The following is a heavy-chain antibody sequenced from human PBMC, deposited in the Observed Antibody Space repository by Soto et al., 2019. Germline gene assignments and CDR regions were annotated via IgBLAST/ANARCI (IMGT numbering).Heavy chain of an antibody. CDR1: GYTLAEVS. CDR2: FDPEHDET. CDR3: AAAASCHGATCSSGHNWFDP. V-gene: IGHV1-24*01. Sequence: GASVKVSCKVSGYTLAEVSIHWVRQAPGKGLEWMGGFDPEHDETLFAQRFQGRLTMTEDSSADTAYMELSGLLSEDTAVYYCAAAASCHGATCSSGHNWFDPWGQGTLVTVSS. J-gene: IGHJ5*02. D-gene: IGHD2-15*01.